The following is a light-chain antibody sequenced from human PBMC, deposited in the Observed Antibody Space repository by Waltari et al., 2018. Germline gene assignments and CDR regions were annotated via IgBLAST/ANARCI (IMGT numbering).Light chain of an antibody. V-gene: IGKV3D-15*01. Sequence: IVITQSPTTLSLSPGERATLSCRASQSVISRLAWYQQKPGQAPRLLIYSASTRATGIPDRFSGSGSGTEFTFSISSLEPEDVAVYFCQQESHWSYSFGQGTKVEIK. CDR1: QSVISR. J-gene: IGKJ2*03. CDR2: SAS. CDR3: QQESHWSYS.